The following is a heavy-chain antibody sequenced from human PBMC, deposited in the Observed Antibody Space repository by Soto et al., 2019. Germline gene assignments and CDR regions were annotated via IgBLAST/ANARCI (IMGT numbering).Heavy chain of an antibody. CDR1: GFTFSSYG. D-gene: IGHD6-19*01. CDR2: IWSAGSNK. V-gene: IGHV3-33*01. J-gene: IGHJ6*02. CDR3: ASVEEWLVPPVEYYYYYNGMDV. Sequence: QVQLVESGGGVVQPGRSLRLSCAASGFTFSSYGMHWVRQAPVKGLEWLAVIWSAGSNKYYADSVKGRFTICRDNSKNTLYLQMNSLRAEDTALYYCASVEEWLVPPVEYYYYYNGMDVWVQGTTGPVS.